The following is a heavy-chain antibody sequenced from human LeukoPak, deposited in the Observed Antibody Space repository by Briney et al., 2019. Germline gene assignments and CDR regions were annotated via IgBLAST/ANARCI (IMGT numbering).Heavy chain of an antibody. Sequence: SETLSLTCAVSGDSSSNYYWSWIRQPPGKGLEWIGYIYYSGSTNYNPSLKSRVTISVDTSKNQFSLKLSSVTAADTVVYYCARQRFLEWLFFDYWGQGTLVTVSS. CDR1: GDSSSNYY. V-gene: IGHV4-59*01. J-gene: IGHJ4*02. D-gene: IGHD3-3*01. CDR3: ARQRFLEWLFFDY. CDR2: IYYSGST.